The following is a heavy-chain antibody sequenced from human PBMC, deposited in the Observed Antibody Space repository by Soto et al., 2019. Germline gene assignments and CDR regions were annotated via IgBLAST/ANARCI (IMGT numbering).Heavy chain of an antibody. CDR1: GFTFSGSA. Sequence: GGSLRLSCAASGFTFSGSAMHWVRQASGKGLEWVGRIRSKANSYATAYAASVKGRFTIPRDDSKNTAYLQMNSLKTEDTAVYYCTRHGPHCGGDCYYSWGQGTLVTVSS. CDR3: TRHGPHCGGDCYYS. V-gene: IGHV3-73*01. CDR2: IRSKANSYAT. D-gene: IGHD2-21*02. J-gene: IGHJ4*02.